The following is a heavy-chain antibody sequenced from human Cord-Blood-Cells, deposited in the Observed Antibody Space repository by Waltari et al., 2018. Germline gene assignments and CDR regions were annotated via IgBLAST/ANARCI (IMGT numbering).Heavy chain of an antibody. D-gene: IGHD2-8*01. J-gene: IGHJ4*02. Sequence: QVQLVQSGAEVKKPGSSVKVSCKVSGGTFSSYAISWGRPAPGQGLEWLGRSIPLPGIPNYSPKFQGRVPITAEKSTSTVCMGLTSLTSEATAGYYCAREELVLPDDCGQGTLFTFSS. CDR1: GGTFSSYA. CDR3: AREELVLPDD. CDR2: SIPLPGIP. V-gene: IGHV1-69*09.